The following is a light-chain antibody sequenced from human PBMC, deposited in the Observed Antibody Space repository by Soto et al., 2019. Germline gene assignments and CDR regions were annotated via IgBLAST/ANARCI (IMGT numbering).Light chain of an antibody. V-gene: IGKV1-33*01. CDR2: DVF. CDR1: QDISKY. J-gene: IGKJ4*01. CDR3: QQYESLPT. Sequence: DIHMTQSPSSLSASVGDRVTITCQASQDISKYLNWYQQKPGKAPKLLIYDVFNLETGVPSRFSGSGSVTHFTFTISSLQPEDVATYYCQQYESLPTFGGGTQ.